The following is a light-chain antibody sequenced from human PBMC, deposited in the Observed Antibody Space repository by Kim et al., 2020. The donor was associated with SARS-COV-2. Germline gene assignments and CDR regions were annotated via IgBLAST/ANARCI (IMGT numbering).Light chain of an antibody. CDR2: GAS. CDR1: QRISTN. Sequence: ASPGERVTLSCRASQRISTNLAWYQQKPGQAPRLLIYGASTRATGLPARFSGSGSGTEFTLTISSLQSEDFAVYYCQQYYNWPPLTFGGGTKLEI. J-gene: IGKJ4*01. V-gene: IGKV3-15*01. CDR3: QQYYNWPPLT.